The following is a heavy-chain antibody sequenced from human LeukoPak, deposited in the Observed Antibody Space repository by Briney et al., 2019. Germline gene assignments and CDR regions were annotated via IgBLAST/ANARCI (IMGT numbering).Heavy chain of an antibody. CDR2: ISWNSGSI. J-gene: IGHJ6*02. Sequence: GRSLRLSCAASGFTFDDYAMPWVRQAPGKGLEWVSGISWNSGSIGYADSVKGRFTISRDNAKNSLYLQMNSLRAEDTALYYCAKDIAAAGFGNMDVWGQGTTVTVSS. CDR1: GFTFDDYA. D-gene: IGHD6-13*01. V-gene: IGHV3-9*01. CDR3: AKDIAAAGFGNMDV.